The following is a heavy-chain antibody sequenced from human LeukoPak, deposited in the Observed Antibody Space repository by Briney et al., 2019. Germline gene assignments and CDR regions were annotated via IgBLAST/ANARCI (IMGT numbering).Heavy chain of an antibody. CDR3: ARDSSGWYFQVVAVDY. Sequence: GGSLRLSCEASGFTFSSYWMSWVRQAPGKGLEWVANIKTDGSEKYYVDSVKGRFTISRDNAKNSLYLQMNSLRAEDTAVYYCARDSSGWYFQVVAVDYWGQGTLVTVSS. CDR1: GFTFSSYW. J-gene: IGHJ4*02. V-gene: IGHV3-7*01. D-gene: IGHD6-19*01. CDR2: IKTDGSEK.